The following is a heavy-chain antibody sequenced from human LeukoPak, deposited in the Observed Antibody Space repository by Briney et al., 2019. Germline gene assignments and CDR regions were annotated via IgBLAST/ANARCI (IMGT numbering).Heavy chain of an antibody. Sequence: GASVNVSCTASGYTFTTSGISWVRQAPGEGPEWMGWISGSDGDTNYAQKFQGRVIMTKDTSTTTAYMELRSLRSDDTAIYYCVRDWGSIKVIADYWGQGTLVTVSS. CDR1: GYTFTTSG. D-gene: IGHD3-16*01. CDR2: ISGSDGDT. V-gene: IGHV1-18*01. J-gene: IGHJ4*02. CDR3: VRDWGSIKVIADY.